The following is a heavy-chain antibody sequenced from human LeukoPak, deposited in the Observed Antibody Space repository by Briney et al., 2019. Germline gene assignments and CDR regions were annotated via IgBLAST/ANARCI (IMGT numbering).Heavy chain of an antibody. V-gene: IGHV4-34*01. CDR1: GGSFSGYY. D-gene: IGHD2-2*01. J-gene: IGHJ6*02. CDR3: ARVRSTSINYYYYGMDV. CDR2: INHSGST. Sequence: SETLSLTCAVYGGSFSGYYWSWIRQPPGKGLEWIGEINHSGSTNYNPSLKSRVTISADTSKNQFSLKLSSVTAADTAVYYCARVRSTSINYYYYGMDVWGQGTTVTASS.